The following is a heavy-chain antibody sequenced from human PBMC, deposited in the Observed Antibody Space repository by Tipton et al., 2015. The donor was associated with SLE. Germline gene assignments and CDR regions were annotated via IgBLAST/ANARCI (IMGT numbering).Heavy chain of an antibody. CDR2: ISSSSSYI. CDR3: ARTTKYYDFWSGYPALGDYYYMDV. V-gene: IGHV3-21*01. J-gene: IGHJ6*03. CDR1: GFTFSSYS. Sequence: SLRLSCAASGFTFSSYSMNWVRQAPGKGLEWVSSISSSSSYIYYADSVKGQFTISRDNAKNSLYLQMNSLRAEDTAVYYCARTTKYYDFWSGYPALGDYYYMDVWGKGTTVTVSS. D-gene: IGHD3-3*01.